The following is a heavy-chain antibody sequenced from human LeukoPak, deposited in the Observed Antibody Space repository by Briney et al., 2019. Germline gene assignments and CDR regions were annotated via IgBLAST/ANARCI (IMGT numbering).Heavy chain of an antibody. CDR2: ISSSSSYI. D-gene: IGHD4-17*01. CDR3: ARDHGDYGLDY. V-gene: IGHV3-21*01. CDR1: GFTFSSYS. J-gene: IGHJ4*02. Sequence: PGGALRLSCAASGFTFSSYSMNWVRQAPGEGLGWVSSISSSSSYIYYADSVKGRFTISRDNAKNSLYLQINSLRAEDTAVYYCARDHGDYGLDYWGQGTLVTVSS.